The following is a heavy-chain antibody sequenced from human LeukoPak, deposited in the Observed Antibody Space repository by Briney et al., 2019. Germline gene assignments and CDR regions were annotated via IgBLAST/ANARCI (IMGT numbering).Heavy chain of an antibody. Sequence: PGGSLRLSCAASGFTFSSYAMHWVRQAPGKGLEWVAVISYGGSNKYYADSVKGRFTISRDNSKNTLYLQMNSLRAEDTAVYYFARGLELSDLDYWGQGTLVTVSS. CDR1: GFTFSSYA. V-gene: IGHV3-30*04. J-gene: IGHJ4*02. CDR3: ARGLELSDLDY. D-gene: IGHD1-26*01. CDR2: ISYGGSNK.